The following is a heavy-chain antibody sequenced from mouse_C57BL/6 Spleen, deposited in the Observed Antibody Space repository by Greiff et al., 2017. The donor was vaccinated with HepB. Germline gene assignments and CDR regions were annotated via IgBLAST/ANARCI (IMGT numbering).Heavy chain of an antibody. CDR2: IDPNSGGT. J-gene: IGHJ4*01. CDR1: GYTFTSYW. D-gene: IGHD1-1*01. CDR3: ARCPPIYYYGSSYAMDY. V-gene: IGHV1-72*01. Sequence: QVQLQQSGAELVKPGASVKLSCKASGYTFTSYWMHWVKQRPGRGLEWIGRIDPNSGGTKYNEKFKSKATLTVDKPSSTAYMQLSSLTSEDSAVYYCARCPPIYYYGSSYAMDYWGQGTSVTVSS.